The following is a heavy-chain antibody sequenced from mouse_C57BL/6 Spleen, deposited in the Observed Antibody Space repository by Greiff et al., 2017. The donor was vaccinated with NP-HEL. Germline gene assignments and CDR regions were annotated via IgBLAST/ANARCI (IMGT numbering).Heavy chain of an antibody. CDR2: IYPGDGDT. V-gene: IGHV1-82*01. J-gene: IGHJ2*01. Sequence: VQLQQSGPELVKPGASVKISCKASGYAFSSSWMNWVKQRPGKGLEWIGRIYPGDGDTNYNGKFKGKATLTADKSSSTAYMQLSSLTSEDSAVYFCAREPTTVYFDYWGQGTTLTVSS. CDR1: GYAFSSSW. D-gene: IGHD1-1*01. CDR3: AREPTTVYFDY.